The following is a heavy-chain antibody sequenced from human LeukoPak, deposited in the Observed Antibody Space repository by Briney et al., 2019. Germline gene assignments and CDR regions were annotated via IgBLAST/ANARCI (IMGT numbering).Heavy chain of an antibody. CDR3: AGVLTTVTTTLNYFDY. V-gene: IGHV4-34*01. J-gene: IGHJ4*02. Sequence: SETLSLTCAVYGGSFSGYYWSWIRQPPGKGLEWIGEINHSGSTNYNPSLKSRVTMSLDTSKNQFSLKLSSVTAADTAVYYCAGVLTTVTTTLNYFDYWGQGTLVTVSS. CDR2: INHSGST. CDR1: GGSFSGYY. D-gene: IGHD4-17*01.